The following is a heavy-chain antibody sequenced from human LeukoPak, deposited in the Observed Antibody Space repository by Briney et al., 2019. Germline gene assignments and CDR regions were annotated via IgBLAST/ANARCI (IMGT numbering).Heavy chain of an antibody. CDR3: ARSLSYSYDSSCHYYFDY. V-gene: IGHV3-66*01. Sequence: PGGSLTVSCPASGFTVSSNYMSWVRQAPGKGLEWVSVIYSGGSTYYADSVKGRFTISRDNSKNKLYFQMNSLRADDTAVYYCARSLSYSYDSSCHYYFDYWGQGTLVTVSS. CDR1: GFTVSSNY. J-gene: IGHJ4*02. CDR2: IYSGGST. D-gene: IGHD3-22*01.